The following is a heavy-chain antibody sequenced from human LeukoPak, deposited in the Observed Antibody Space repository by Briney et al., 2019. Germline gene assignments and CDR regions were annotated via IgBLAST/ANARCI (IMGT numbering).Heavy chain of an antibody. Sequence: AASVKVSCKASGYTFTGYYMHWVRQAPGQGLEWMGWIGTYNGNTNYAQRLQGRVTMTTDTSTSTGYMELRSLRSDDTAVYYCARMSNWKYQGFESWGQGTLVTVSS. CDR3: ARMSNWKYQGFES. CDR2: IGTYNGNT. V-gene: IGHV1-18*04. J-gene: IGHJ4*02. D-gene: IGHD1-7*01. CDR1: GYTFTGYY.